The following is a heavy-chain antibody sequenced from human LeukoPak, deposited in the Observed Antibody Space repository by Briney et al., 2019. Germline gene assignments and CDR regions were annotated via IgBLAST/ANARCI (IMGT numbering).Heavy chain of an antibody. Sequence: ASVTVSCRASGSSLIAYYMHWVRQAPGQGLEWMGWIDPKSGGTSSAQSFQGRLTMTSDTSIRTVYMELSGLRSDDTATYYCARGPVWGLDYWGLGTLVTVSS. J-gene: IGHJ4*02. D-gene: IGHD7-27*01. CDR2: IDPKSGGT. CDR3: ARGPVWGLDY. CDR1: GSSLIAYY. V-gene: IGHV1-2*02.